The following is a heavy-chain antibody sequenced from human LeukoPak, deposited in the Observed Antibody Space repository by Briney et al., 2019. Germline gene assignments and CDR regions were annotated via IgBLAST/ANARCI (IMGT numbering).Heavy chain of an antibody. CDR2: IYYSGST. D-gene: IGHD3-10*01. Sequence: SETLSLTCTVSGGSISSYYWSWIRQPPGKGLEWIGYIYYSGSTKYNPSLKSRVTISIDTSKNQLSLKLRSVTAADTAVYYCARGRGPFDPWGQGTLVTVSS. CDR1: GGSISSYY. V-gene: IGHV4-59*01. CDR3: ARGRGPFDP. J-gene: IGHJ5*02.